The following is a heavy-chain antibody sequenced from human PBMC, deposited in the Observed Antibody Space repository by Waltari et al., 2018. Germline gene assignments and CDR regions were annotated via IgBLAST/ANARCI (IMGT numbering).Heavy chain of an antibody. J-gene: IGHJ4*02. Sequence: QVQLQESGPGLVKPSETLSLTRPCSGGSISIYYWSWIRQPPGKGLEWIGYIYSSGSTNYNPSLKSRVIISVDTSKNQFSLKVRSMTAADTAVYYCARDRGYQDYWGQGTLVTVSS. CDR2: IYSSGST. CDR1: GGSISIYY. V-gene: IGHV4-59*01. CDR3: ARDRGYQDY. D-gene: IGHD3-10*01.